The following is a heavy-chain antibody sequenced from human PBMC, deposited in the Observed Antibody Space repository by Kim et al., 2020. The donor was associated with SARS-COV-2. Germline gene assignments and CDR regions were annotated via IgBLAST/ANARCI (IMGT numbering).Heavy chain of an antibody. CDR1: GYTFTSYD. J-gene: IGHJ6*02. CDR2: MNPNSGNT. D-gene: IGHD3-10*01. CDR3: ATMVRGVYGMDV. Sequence: ASVKVSCKASGYTFTSYDINWVRQATGQGLEWMGWMNPNSGNTGYAQKFQGRVTMTRNTSISTAYMELSSLRSEDTAVYYCATMVRGVYGMDVWGQGTTVTVSS. V-gene: IGHV1-8*01.